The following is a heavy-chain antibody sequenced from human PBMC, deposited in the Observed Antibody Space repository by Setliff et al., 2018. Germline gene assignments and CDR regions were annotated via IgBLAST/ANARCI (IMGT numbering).Heavy chain of an antibody. CDR1: GSTVTESS. CDR3: AREVVVVKSAINYYYYMDV. Sequence: ASVKVSCKVSGSTVTESSMHWVRQAPGKGLEWMGGFDPEDGERIYAQHFQGRLTMTEDTSTDTAYMELSSLRSEDTAVYHCAREVVVVKSAINYYYYMDVWGKGTTVTVSS. CDR2: FDPEDGER. J-gene: IGHJ6*03. D-gene: IGHD2-2*01. V-gene: IGHV1-24*01.